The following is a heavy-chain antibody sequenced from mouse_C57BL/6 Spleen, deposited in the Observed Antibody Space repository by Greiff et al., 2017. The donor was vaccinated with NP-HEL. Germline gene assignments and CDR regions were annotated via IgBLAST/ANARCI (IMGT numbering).Heavy chain of an antibody. V-gene: IGHV2-5*01. CDR2: IWRGGST. CDR3: ANAYYSNYDYAMDY. Sequence: VKLVESGPGLVQPSQSLSITCTVSGFSLTSYGVHWVRQSPGKGLEWLGVIWRGGSTDYNAAFMSRLSITKDNSKSQVFFKMNSLQADDTAIYYCANAYYSNYDYAMDYWGQGTSVTVSS. J-gene: IGHJ4*01. CDR1: GFSLTSYG. D-gene: IGHD2-5*01.